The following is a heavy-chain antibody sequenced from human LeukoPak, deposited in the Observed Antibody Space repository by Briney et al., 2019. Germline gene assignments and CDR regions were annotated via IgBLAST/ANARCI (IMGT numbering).Heavy chain of an antibody. D-gene: IGHD6-19*01. CDR3: ARGTLYSGWSYYFDY. CDR1: GGSISSSSYY. J-gene: IGHJ4*02. CDR2: IYYSGST. Sequence: SEALSLTCTVSGGSISSSSYYWGWIRQPPGKGLEWIGNIYYSGSTYYNPSLESRVTISVDMSKNHFSLRLSSVTAADTAMYYCARGTLYSGWSYYFDYWGQGSQVTVSS. V-gene: IGHV4-39*07.